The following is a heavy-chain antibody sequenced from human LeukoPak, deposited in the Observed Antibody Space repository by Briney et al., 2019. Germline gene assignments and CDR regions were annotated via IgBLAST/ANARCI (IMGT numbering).Heavy chain of an antibody. CDR1: GYTFTSYG. CDR2: MNPNSGNT. J-gene: IGHJ3*02. V-gene: IGHV1-8*02. D-gene: IGHD2-2*01. CDR3: ARGPVPFAFDI. Sequence: ASVKVSCKASGYTFTSYGISWVRQAPGQGLEWMGWMNPNSGNTGYAQKFQGRVTMTRNTSISTAYMELSSLRSEDTAVYYCARGPVPFAFDIWGQGTMVTVSS.